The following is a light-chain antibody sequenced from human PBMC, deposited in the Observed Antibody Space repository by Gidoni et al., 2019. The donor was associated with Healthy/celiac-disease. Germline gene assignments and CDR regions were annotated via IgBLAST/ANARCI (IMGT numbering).Light chain of an antibody. CDR1: QSVLYSSNNKNY. J-gene: IGKJ1*01. CDR3: QKYYSTTWT. Sequence: DIVMTQSPDSLAVSLGERATINCKASQSVLYSSNNKNYLAWYQQKPGQPPKLLISWASTRESGVPDRFSGSGSGTDFTLTISSLQAEDVAVYYCQKYYSTTWTFGQGTKVEIK. CDR2: WAS. V-gene: IGKV4-1*01.